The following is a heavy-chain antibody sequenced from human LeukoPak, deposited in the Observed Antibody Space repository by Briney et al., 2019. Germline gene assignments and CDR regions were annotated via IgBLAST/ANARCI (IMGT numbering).Heavy chain of an antibody. D-gene: IGHD3-22*01. CDR3: AKDSSDYYFDY. CDR1: GFTFSDYY. Sequence: GGSLRLSCAASGFTFSDYYMSWIRQAPGKGLEWLAFIWYDEITKNYADSVKGRFTISRDNSKNTLYVQLNSLRPDDTAVYYCAKDSSDYYFDYWGQGTLVTVSS. J-gene: IGHJ4*02. V-gene: IGHV3-30*02. CDR2: IWYDEITK.